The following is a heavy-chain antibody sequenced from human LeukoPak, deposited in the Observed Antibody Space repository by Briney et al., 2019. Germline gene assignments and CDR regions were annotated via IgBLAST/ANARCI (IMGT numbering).Heavy chain of an antibody. J-gene: IGHJ4*02. CDR1: GFTFSSYS. CDR2: ISSSSSYI. Sequence: GGSLRLSCAASGFTFSSYSMNWVRQAPGKGLEWVSSISSSSSYIYYADSVKGRFTISRDNAKNSLYLQMNSLRVEDTAVYYCAREASRYPDYWGQGTLVTVSS. CDR3: AREASRYPDY. D-gene: IGHD3-9*01. V-gene: IGHV3-21*01.